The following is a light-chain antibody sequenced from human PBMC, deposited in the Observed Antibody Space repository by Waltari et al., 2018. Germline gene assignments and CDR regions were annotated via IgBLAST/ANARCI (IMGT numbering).Light chain of an antibody. CDR2: KAS. Sequence: DIQMTQSPSTLSASVGDRVTITCRASQSISSWLAWYQQKPGKAPKLLIYKASSLESGVPSRFSGSGSGTKFTLTISSLQPDDFATYYCQQYNSYSRLYTFGQGTKLEIK. V-gene: IGKV1-5*03. CDR1: QSISSW. CDR3: QQYNSYSRLYT. J-gene: IGKJ2*01.